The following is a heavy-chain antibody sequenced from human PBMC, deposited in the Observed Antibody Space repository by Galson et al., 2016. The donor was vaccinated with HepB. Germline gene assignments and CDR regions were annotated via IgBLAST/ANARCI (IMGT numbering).Heavy chain of an antibody. CDR1: GGSISNGDHY. J-gene: IGHJ4*02. Sequence: LSLTCTVFGGSISNGDHYWSWIRQPPGRGLEWIGFIYYLGSTYYNPSLKSRVTISVDTSKNQFSLNLTSVTAADTAVYYCDREGLVDTPVDYWGPGTLVTVSS. CDR2: IYYLGST. CDR3: DREGLVDTPVDY. D-gene: IGHD5-18*01. V-gene: IGHV4-30-4*01.